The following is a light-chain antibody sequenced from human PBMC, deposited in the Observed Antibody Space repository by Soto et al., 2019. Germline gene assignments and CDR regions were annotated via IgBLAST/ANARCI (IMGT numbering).Light chain of an antibody. CDR3: QQYDSLPLT. CDR1: QDIATY. J-gene: IGKJ4*01. Sequence: DIQMTQSPSSLSASVGNRVTITCQASQDIATYLNWYQQKSGTAPKLLIFDASNLETGVPSRFTGSRSGTDFTFTISSLQPEDIATYYCQQYDSLPLTFGGGTKVDIK. CDR2: DAS. V-gene: IGKV1-33*01.